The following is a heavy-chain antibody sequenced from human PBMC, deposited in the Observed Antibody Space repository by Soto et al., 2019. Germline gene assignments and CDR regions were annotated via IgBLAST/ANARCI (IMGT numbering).Heavy chain of an antibody. J-gene: IGHJ3*02. CDR3: TTALSYDILTGDN. Sequence: PGGSLRLSCAASGFTFSNAWMSWVRQAPGKGLEWVGRIKSKTDGGTTDYAPPVKGRFTISRDDSKNTLFLQMNSLKTEDTAVYYCTTALSYDILTGDNWGQGTMVTVSS. V-gene: IGHV3-15*01. D-gene: IGHD3-9*01. CDR1: GFTFSNAW. CDR2: IKSKTDGGTT.